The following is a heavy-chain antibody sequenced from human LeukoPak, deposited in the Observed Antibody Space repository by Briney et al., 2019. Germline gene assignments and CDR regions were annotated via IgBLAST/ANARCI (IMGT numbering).Heavy chain of an antibody. CDR1: GGTFSSYA. CDR3: ARAKNSYYYDSSAWNFDY. V-gene: IGHV1-69*13. D-gene: IGHD3-22*01. Sequence: SVEVSCKASGGTFSSYAISWVRQAPGQGLEWMGGIIPIFGTANYAQKFQGRVTITADESTSTAYMELSSLRSEDTAVYYCARAKNSYYYDSSAWNFDYWGQGTLVTVSS. CDR2: IIPIFGTA. J-gene: IGHJ4*02.